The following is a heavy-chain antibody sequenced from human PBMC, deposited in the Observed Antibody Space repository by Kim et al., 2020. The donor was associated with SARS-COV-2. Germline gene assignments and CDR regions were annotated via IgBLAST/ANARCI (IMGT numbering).Heavy chain of an antibody. CDR3: ARDLFDYYDSSGYSLLDY. V-gene: IGHV1-18*01. CDR2: ISAYNGNT. Sequence: ASVKVSCKASGYTFTSYGISWVRQAPGQGLEWMGWISAYNGNTNYAQKLQGRVTMTTDTSTSTAYMELRSLRSDDTAVYYCARDLFDYYDSSGYSLLDYWGQGTLVTVSS. D-gene: IGHD3-22*01. J-gene: IGHJ4*02. CDR1: GYTFTSYG.